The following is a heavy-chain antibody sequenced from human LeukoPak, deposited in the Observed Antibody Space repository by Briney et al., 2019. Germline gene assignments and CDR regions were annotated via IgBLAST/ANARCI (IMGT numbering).Heavy chain of an antibody. Sequence: GGSLRLSCAASGFIFRDYWMLWVRQAPGKGLEWVSVIYSGGSTYYADSVKGRFTISRDNSKNTLYLQMNSLRAEDTAVYYCATNSALGVTYYYGMDVWGQGTTVTVSS. J-gene: IGHJ6*02. CDR3: ATNSALGVTYYYGMDV. CDR1: GFIFRDYW. V-gene: IGHV3-66*01. D-gene: IGHD1-26*01. CDR2: IYSGGST.